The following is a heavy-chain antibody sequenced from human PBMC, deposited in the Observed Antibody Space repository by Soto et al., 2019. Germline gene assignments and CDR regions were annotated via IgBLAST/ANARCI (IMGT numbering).Heavy chain of an antibody. CDR3: ARGGASSKWLDP. D-gene: IGHD6-13*01. V-gene: IGHV4-4*07. CDR1: GDSISNYY. J-gene: IGHJ5*02. CDR2: IHDSGSS. Sequence: QVQLQESGPGLVKPSETLSLTCTASGDSISNYYWSWIRQPAGKGLEWLGRIHDSGSSAYNPSLKSRVTMSTDTSKNQFSLNLNSVTAADTAVYYCARGGASSKWLDPWGQGILVTVSS.